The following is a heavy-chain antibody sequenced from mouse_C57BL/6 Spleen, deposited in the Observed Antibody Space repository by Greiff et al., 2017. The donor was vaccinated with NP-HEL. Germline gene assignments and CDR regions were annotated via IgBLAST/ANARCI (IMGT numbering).Heavy chain of an antibody. D-gene: IGHD1-1*01. CDR1: GYAFSSYW. CDR2: IYPGDGDT. CDR3: ARGITTVVATGGY. V-gene: IGHV1-80*01. J-gene: IGHJ2*01. Sequence: VQLQQSGAELVKPGASVKISCKASGYAFSSYWMNWVKQRPGKGLEWIGQIYPGDGDTNYNGKFKGKATLTADKSSSTAYMQLSSLTSEDSAVYCCARGITTVVATGGYWGQGTTLTVSS.